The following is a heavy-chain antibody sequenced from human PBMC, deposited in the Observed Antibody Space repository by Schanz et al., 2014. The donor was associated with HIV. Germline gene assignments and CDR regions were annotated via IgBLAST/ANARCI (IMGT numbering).Heavy chain of an antibody. CDR3: AKTSITLGMDV. CDR2: IGSGGGRT. Sequence: EVQLLESGGGVVQPGGSLRVSCAASGFMFSSYGMSWARQAPGKGLEWVSLIGSGGGRTYYADSVKGRVTISRDNSKNTLFLQMNSLRAEDTAIYYCAKTSITLGMDVWGQGTTVTVSS. D-gene: IGHD1-20*01. V-gene: IGHV3-23*01. J-gene: IGHJ6*02. CDR1: GFMFSSYG.